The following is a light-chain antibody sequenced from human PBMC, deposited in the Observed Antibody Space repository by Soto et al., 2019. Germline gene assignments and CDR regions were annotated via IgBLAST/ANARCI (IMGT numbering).Light chain of an antibody. CDR2: AAS. CDR1: QAISTW. CDR3: QQANSFPRT. J-gene: IGKJ1*01. V-gene: IGKV1D-12*01. Sequence: DIQMTQSPSSVSASVGDRVTITCRASQAISTWLAWYQQKPGKAPKPLIYAASNLQTGVPSRFSGSGSGTDFTLTISSLQPEDFATYYCQQANSFPRTFGQGTKVEIK.